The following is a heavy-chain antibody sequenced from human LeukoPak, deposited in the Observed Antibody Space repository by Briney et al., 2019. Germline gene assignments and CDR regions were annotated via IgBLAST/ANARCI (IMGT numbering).Heavy chain of an antibody. Sequence: ASVKVSCQASGYSFTGYYIHWVRQAPGQGLEWMGWINPDSGDTDYAQKFHGRVTMTRDTSIGTAYMELSWLTSDDTALYYCARGIRGVITWFDPWGQGTLVTVSS. CDR1: GYSFTGYY. CDR2: INPDSGDT. J-gene: IGHJ5*02. CDR3: ARGIRGVITWFDP. D-gene: IGHD3-10*01. V-gene: IGHV1-2*02.